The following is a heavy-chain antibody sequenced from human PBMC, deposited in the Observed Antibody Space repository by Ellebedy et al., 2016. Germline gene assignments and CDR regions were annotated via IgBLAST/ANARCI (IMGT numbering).Heavy chain of an antibody. V-gene: IGHV1-69*13. CDR2: IIPIFGTA. Sequence: SVKVSCXASGYTFTSYGISWVRQAPGQGLEWMGGIIPIFGTANYAQKFQGRVTITADESTSTAYMELSSLRSEDTAVYYCARGRTTGTEVYNWFDPWGQGTLVTVSS. J-gene: IGHJ5*02. D-gene: IGHD1-1*01. CDR3: ARGRTTGTEVYNWFDP. CDR1: GYTFTSYG.